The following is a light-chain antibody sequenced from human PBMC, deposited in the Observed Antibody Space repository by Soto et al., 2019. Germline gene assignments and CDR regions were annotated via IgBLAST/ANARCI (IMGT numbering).Light chain of an antibody. V-gene: IGKV1-39*01. CDR3: QQSYSAPRYT. J-gene: IGKJ2*01. CDR1: QSIITY. Sequence: DIQMTQSPSSLSASVGDRVTITCRASQSIITYLNWYQQKLGKAPKLLIYGASTLQSGVPSRFIGSGSGTDFTLTISSLQPEDFATYYCQQSYSAPRYTFGQGTKLETK. CDR2: GAS.